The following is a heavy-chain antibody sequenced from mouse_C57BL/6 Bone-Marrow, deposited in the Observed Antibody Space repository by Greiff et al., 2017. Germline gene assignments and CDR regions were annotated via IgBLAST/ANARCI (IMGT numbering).Heavy chain of an antibody. Sequence: QVQLQQPGAELVKPGASVKLSCKASGYTFTSYWMHWVKQRPGQGLEWIGMIHPNSGSTNYNEKFKSKATLTVDKSSSTAYMQLRSLTSEDSAVYYCAYYYGSSGVYWYMDVWGTGTTVTVSS. V-gene: IGHV1-64*01. CDR2: IHPNSGST. D-gene: IGHD1-1*01. J-gene: IGHJ1*03. CDR3: AYYYGSSGVYWYMDV. CDR1: GYTFTSYW.